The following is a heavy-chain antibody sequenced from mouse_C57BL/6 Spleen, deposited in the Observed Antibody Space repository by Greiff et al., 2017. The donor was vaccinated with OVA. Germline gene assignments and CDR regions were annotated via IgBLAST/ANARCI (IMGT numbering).Heavy chain of an antibody. D-gene: IGHD1-1*01. V-gene: IGHV1-69*01. CDR2: IDPSDSYT. J-gene: IGHJ2*01. CDR3: ARPYGSSLYCDY. Sequence: VQLQQPGAELVMPGASVKLSCKASGYTFTSYWMHWVKQRPGQGLEWIGEIDPSDSYTNYNQKFKGKSTLTVDKSSTTAYMQLSSLTSEDSAVYYCARPYGSSLYCDYWGQGTTLTVSS. CDR1: GYTFTSYW.